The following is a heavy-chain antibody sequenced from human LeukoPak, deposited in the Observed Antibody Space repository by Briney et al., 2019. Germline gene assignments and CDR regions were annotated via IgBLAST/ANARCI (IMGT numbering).Heavy chain of an antibody. V-gene: IGHV1-2*06. Sequence: EASVKVSCKASGYTFTGYYMHWVRQAPGQGLEWMGRINPNSGGTNYAQKFQGRVTMTRDTSISTAYMELSRLRSDDTAVYYCAIIAARRGGWKFDYWGQGTLVTVSS. CDR2: INPNSGGT. CDR3: AIIAARRGGWKFDY. J-gene: IGHJ4*02. CDR1: GYTFTGYY. D-gene: IGHD6-6*01.